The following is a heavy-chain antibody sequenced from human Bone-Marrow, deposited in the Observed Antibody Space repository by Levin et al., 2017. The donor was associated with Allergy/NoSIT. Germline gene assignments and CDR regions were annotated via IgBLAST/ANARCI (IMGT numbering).Heavy chain of an antibody. J-gene: IGHJ4*02. CDR2: ISGSGHST. CDR1: GFTFSNYA. Sequence: GESLKISCVASGFTFSNYAMSWVRQAPGKGLEWASSISGSGHSTYHADSVKGRFTISRDNSKNTLYLQMNSLRAEDTAVYYCAKARRVDYGDYKYYFDSWGQGTLVTVSS. V-gene: IGHV3-23*01. D-gene: IGHD4-17*01. CDR3: AKARRVDYGDYKYYFDS.